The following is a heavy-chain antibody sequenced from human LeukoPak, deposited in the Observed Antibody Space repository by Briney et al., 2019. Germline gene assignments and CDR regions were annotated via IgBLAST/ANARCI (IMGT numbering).Heavy chain of an antibody. Sequence: GGSLRLSCAASGFTFSSYSMNWVRQAPGKGLEWVSSISSSSSYIYYADSVKGRFTISRDNAKNSLYLQMNSLRAEDTAVYYCARDALYCSSTSCYYYYYMDVWGKGTTVTVSS. V-gene: IGHV3-21*01. CDR2: ISSSSSYI. D-gene: IGHD2-2*01. J-gene: IGHJ6*03. CDR1: GFTFSSYS. CDR3: ARDALYCSSTSCYYYYYMDV.